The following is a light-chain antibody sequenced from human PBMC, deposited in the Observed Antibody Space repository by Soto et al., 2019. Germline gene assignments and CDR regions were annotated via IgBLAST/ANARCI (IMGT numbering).Light chain of an antibody. J-gene: IGLJ1*01. CDR2: EVR. CDR3: CSYTPTSNHYF. Sequence: QSVLAQPASVSGSPGQSITISCTGTSSDIGGYDYVSWYQQRPGKAPKLMIYEVRYRPSGVSNRFSGSKSGNTASLTISGLQAEDEAVYYCCSYTPTSNHYFFGSGTKVTLL. V-gene: IGLV2-14*01. CDR1: SSDIGGYDY.